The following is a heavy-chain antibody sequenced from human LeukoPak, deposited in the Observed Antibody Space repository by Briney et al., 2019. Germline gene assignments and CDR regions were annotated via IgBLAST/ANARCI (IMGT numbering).Heavy chain of an antibody. V-gene: IGHV4-4*07. Sequence: SETLSLTCTVSGGSITSYYWSWIRQPAGKGLEWIGRIQTSGSTDYNPSLKSRITMSVDTSKNQFSLKLTSVTAADTAVYYCARAPRGYDFWSGYFDYWGQGTLVTVSS. CDR2: IQTSGST. J-gene: IGHJ4*02. CDR3: ARAPRGYDFWSGYFDY. CDR1: GGSITSYY. D-gene: IGHD3-3*01.